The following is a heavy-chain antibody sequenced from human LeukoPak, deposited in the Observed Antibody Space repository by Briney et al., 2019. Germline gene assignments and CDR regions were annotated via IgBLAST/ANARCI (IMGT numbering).Heavy chain of an antibody. D-gene: IGHD1-26*01. CDR2: INWNGGGT. CDR1: GYSFKDYG. J-gene: IGHJ6*02. V-gene: IGHV3-9*01. CDR3: AKHLTATNTYIFFGLDV. Sequence: PGGSLRLSCAATGYSFKDYGMHWVRQPPGKGLEWVSAINWNGGGTDYADSVKGRFTIFRDKAKNSLYLQLSSLRPEDTALYYCAKHLTATNTYIFFGLDVWGQGTSVTVSS.